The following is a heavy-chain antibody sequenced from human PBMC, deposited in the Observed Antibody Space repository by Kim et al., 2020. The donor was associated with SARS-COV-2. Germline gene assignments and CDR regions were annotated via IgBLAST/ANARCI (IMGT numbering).Heavy chain of an antibody. CDR3: ARHNIRTMVRGVLYNWFDP. CDR1: GGSISSSSYY. J-gene: IGHJ5*02. V-gene: IGHV4-39*01. D-gene: IGHD3-10*01. CDR2: IYYSGST. Sequence: SETLSLTCTVSGGSISSSSYYWGWIRQPPGKGLEWIGSIYYSGSTYYNPSLKSRVTISVDTSKNQFSLKLSSVTAADTAVYYCARHNIRTMVRGVLYNWFDPWGQGTLVTVSS.